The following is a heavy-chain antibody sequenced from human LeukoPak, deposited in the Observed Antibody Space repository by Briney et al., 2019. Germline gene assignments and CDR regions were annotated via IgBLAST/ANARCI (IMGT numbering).Heavy chain of an antibody. J-gene: IGHJ4*02. CDR1: GGSITSSGDY. CDR2: IDYTGST. V-gene: IGHV4-39*01. CDR3: ARRNTGYESLGPN. D-gene: IGHD5-12*01. Sequence: SETLSLTCTVSGGSITSSGDYWVWIRQPLGKGLEWIASIDYTGSTHYNASLKSRVTISADTSRNQFSLKLSSVTAADTAVYYCARRNTGYESLGPNWCQGNLVTVSS.